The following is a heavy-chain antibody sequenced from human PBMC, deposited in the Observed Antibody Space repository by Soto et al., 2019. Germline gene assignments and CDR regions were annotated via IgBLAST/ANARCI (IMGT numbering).Heavy chain of an antibody. J-gene: IGHJ5*02. Sequence: PSETLSLTCTVSGGSISSSSYYWGWIRQPPGKGLEWIGSIYYSGSTYYNPSLKSRVTISVDTSKNQFSLKLSSVTAADTAVYYCARHELPRIVVVVAAIYNWFDPWGQGTLVTVSS. CDR3: ARHELPRIVVVVAAIYNWFDP. V-gene: IGHV4-39*01. CDR1: GGSISSSSYY. D-gene: IGHD2-15*01. CDR2: IYYSGST.